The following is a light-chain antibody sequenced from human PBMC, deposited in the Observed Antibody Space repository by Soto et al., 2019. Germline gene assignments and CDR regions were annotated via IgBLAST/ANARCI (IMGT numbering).Light chain of an antibody. CDR3: QQYNNWPRGT. Sequence: EIVMTQSPATLSVSPGERATLSCRASQSVSSNLAWYQQKPGQAPRLLIYGASTRATGIPARFSGSGSGTEFTLTISSLQSEDFAVYYCQQYNNWPRGTFXQGTKV. CDR1: QSVSSN. J-gene: IGKJ1*01. CDR2: GAS. V-gene: IGKV3-15*01.